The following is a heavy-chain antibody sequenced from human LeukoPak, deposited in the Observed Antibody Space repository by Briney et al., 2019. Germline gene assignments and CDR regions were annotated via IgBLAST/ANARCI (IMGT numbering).Heavy chain of an antibody. D-gene: IGHD3-10*01. CDR3: ARPIRNYGSGSYAYY. J-gene: IGHJ4*02. Sequence: ASVKVSCKASGYTFTSYAMNWVRQAPGQGLEWMGWMNPNSGNTGYAQKFQGRVTMTRNTSISTAYMELSSLRSEDTAVYYCARPIRNYGSGSYAYYWGQGTLVTVSS. V-gene: IGHV1-8*02. CDR1: GYTFTSYA. CDR2: MNPNSGNT.